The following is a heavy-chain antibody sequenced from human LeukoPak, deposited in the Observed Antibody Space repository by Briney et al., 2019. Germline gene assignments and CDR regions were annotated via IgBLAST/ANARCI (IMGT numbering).Heavy chain of an antibody. D-gene: IGHD2-15*01. Sequence: SGGSLRLSCAASGFTLSSYAMSWVRQAPGKGLEWVGRIKSKTYGGTTDYAAPVKGRFTISRDDSKNTLYVQMNSLKREDTAVYYCTAFESGGFYWGLGTLVTVSS. J-gene: IGHJ4*02. CDR3: TAFESGGFY. CDR2: IKSKTYGGTT. V-gene: IGHV3-15*01. CDR1: GFTLSSYA.